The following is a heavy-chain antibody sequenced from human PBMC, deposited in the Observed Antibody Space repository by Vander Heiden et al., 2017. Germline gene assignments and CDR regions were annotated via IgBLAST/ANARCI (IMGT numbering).Heavy chain of an antibody. CDR3: AREDGHTGIFDS. Sequence: QVQLVQSGAEVKMPGASLKVSCKASGYTFTGYIMHWLRQAPGQGLEWMGWVAPINGDTRYAQQFRDRVLMTRDTSISTASLELNRLTSDDTALYYCAREDGHTGIFDSWGQGALVTVS. D-gene: IGHD2-8*02. CDR1: GYTFTGYI. CDR2: VAPINGDT. J-gene: IGHJ4*02. V-gene: IGHV1-2*02.